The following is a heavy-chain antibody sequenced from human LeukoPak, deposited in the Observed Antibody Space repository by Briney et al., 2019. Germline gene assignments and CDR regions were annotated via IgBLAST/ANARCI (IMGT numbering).Heavy chain of an antibody. J-gene: IGHJ4*02. CDR2: IYYSGST. CDR1: GGSISSYY. V-gene: IGHV4-59*12. D-gene: IGHD6-19*01. CDR3: ARIRYSSGWYGMREYFDY. Sequence: SETLSLTCTVSGGSISSYYWSWIRQPPGKGLEWIGYIYYSGSTNYNPSLKSRVTMSVDTSKNQFSLKLSSVTAADTAVYYCARIRYSSGWYGMREYFDYWGQGTLVTVSS.